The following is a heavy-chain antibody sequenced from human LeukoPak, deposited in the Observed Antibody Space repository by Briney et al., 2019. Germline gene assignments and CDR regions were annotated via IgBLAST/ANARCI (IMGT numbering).Heavy chain of an antibody. CDR3: ARVGWTSVTFFDY. CDR2: ISSSGSTI. Sequence: GGSLRLSCAASGFTFSDYYMSWIRQAPGKGLEGVSFISSSGSTIYYADSVKGRFIISRDNAKNSLYLQMNSLRAEDTAVYYCARVGWTSVTFFDYWGQGTLVTVSS. D-gene: IGHD4-17*01. J-gene: IGHJ4*02. CDR1: GFTFSDYY. V-gene: IGHV3-11*01.